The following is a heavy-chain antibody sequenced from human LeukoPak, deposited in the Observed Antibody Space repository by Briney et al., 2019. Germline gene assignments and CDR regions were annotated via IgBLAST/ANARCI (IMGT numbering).Heavy chain of an antibody. CDR3: ATASIAARHFDY. J-gene: IGHJ4*02. Sequence: SVKVSCKASGGTFSSYAISWVRQAPGQGLEWMGGIIPIFGTANYAQKFQGRVTITTDESTSTAYMELSSLRSEDTALYYCATASIAARHFDYWGQGTLVTVSS. V-gene: IGHV1-69*05. D-gene: IGHD6-6*01. CDR2: IIPIFGTA. CDR1: GGTFSSYA.